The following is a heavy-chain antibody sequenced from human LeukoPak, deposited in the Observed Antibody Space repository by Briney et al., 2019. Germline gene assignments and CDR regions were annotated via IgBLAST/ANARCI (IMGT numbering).Heavy chain of an antibody. Sequence: PGGSLRLSCAASGFTFNNYAMSWVRQAPGKGLEWVSTISGSGGSTYYADSVKGRFTISRDKSKNTLYLQMNSLRVEDTAVYYCAKDGYSGYDVFVCLGQGTLVTVCS. V-gene: IGHV3-23*01. CDR3: AKDGYSGYDVFVC. D-gene: IGHD5-12*01. J-gene: IGHJ4*02. CDR1: GFTFNNYA. CDR2: ISGSGGST.